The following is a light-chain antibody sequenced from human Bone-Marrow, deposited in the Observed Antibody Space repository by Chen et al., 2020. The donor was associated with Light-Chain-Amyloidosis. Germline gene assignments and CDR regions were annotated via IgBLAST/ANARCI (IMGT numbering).Light chain of an antibody. CDR2: IDT. CDR1: DLPTKY. J-gene: IGLJ2*01. Sequence: SYDLTQPPSVSVSPGQTARITCSGDDLPTKYAYWYQQKPGQAPVLVIHIDTERPSGISERFSGSSSGTTATLTISGVQGEDEADYHCQSADSSGTYEVIFGGGTKLTVL. V-gene: IGLV3-25*03. CDR3: QSADSSGTYEVI.